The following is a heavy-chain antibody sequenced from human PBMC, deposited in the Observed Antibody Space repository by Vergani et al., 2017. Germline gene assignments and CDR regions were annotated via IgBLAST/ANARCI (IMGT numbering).Heavy chain of an antibody. D-gene: IGHD3-16*01. Sequence: QLQLQESGPGLLKPSETLSLTCSVSGTSISGSSDYWGWIRQPPGKGLEWIGSIFYTGTSYYNPSLESRATNSVDTSKNQFSLKLKSVTAADTAVYYCARQFGGGGGYRFVHWGQGTLVTVSS. J-gene: IGHJ4*02. CDR3: ARQFGGGGGYRFVH. V-gene: IGHV4-39*01. CDR2: IFYTGTS. CDR1: GTSISGSSDY.